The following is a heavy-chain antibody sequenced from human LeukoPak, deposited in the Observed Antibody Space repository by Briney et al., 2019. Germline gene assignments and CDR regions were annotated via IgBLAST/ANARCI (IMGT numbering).Heavy chain of an antibody. CDR1: GFTFSDYY. D-gene: IGHD3-9*01. CDR3: AKLDILTGYYPFYYYYMDV. Sequence: PGGSLRLSCAASGFTFSDYYMSWIRQAPGKGLEWVSYISSSGNTIYYADSVKGRFTISRDNAKNSLYLQMNSLRAEDTAVYYCAKLDILTGYYPFYYYYMDVWGKGTTVTISS. CDR2: ISSSGNTI. J-gene: IGHJ6*03. V-gene: IGHV3-11*01.